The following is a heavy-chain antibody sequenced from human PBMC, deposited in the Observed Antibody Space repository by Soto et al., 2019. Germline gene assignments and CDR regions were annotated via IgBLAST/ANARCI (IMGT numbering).Heavy chain of an antibody. CDR2: IYTSGST. V-gene: IGHV4-4*07. J-gene: IGHJ5*02. CDR3: ARAVSGAQAAIADWFDP. D-gene: IGHD2-2*01. Sequence: QVQLQESGPGLVKPSETLSLTCTVSGGSISSYYWSWIRQPAGRGLEWIGRIYTSGSTNYNPSLMSRVNMSVETSKIQYSLKLSSVTAADTAVYYCARAVSGAQAAIADWFDPWGQGNLVTVSS. CDR1: GGSISSYY.